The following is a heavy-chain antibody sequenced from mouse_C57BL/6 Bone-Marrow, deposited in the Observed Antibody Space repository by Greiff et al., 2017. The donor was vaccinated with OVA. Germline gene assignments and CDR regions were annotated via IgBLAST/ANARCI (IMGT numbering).Heavy chain of an antibody. J-gene: IGHJ3*01. D-gene: IGHD2-4*01. Sequence: QVTLKVSGPGILQPSQTLSLSCSSSGFSLSTFGMGVGWIRQPSGKGLEWLAHIWWDDDKYYNPALKSRPTISKDTSNNQVFLHIANVNTAASATYDCARRENYYDYGDGFAYWGQGTLVTVSA. CDR3: ARRENYYDYGDGFAY. V-gene: IGHV8-8*01. CDR2: IWWDDDK. CDR1: GFSLSTFGMG.